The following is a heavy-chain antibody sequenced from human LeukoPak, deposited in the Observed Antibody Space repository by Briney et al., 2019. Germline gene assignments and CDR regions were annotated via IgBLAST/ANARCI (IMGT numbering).Heavy chain of an antibody. Sequence: ASVKVSCKASGYTFTSYGISWVRQAPGQGLEWMGWISAYNGNTNYAQRLQGRVTMTTDTSTSTAYMELRSLRSDDTAVYYCARDCTNGVCLEYWGQGTLVTVSS. CDR3: ARDCTNGVCLEY. CDR1: GYTFTSYG. J-gene: IGHJ4*02. CDR2: ISAYNGNT. D-gene: IGHD2-8*01. V-gene: IGHV1-18*01.